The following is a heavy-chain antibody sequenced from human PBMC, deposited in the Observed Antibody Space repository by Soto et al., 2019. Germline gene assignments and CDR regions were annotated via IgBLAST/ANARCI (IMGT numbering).Heavy chain of an antibody. CDR1: GGSISSYY. CDR3: ATSRDYEGSDFYSAVGAFDI. CDR2: MHHSGRT. Sequence: PSETLSLTCSVSGGSISSYYWSWIRQSPGKGLEWIGYMHHSGRTNSHPSLNSRATISIDPSKNRFALKLSSVTAADTATYYCATSRDYEGSDFYSAVGAFDIWGPGTMVTVSS. D-gene: IGHD3-22*01. J-gene: IGHJ3*02. V-gene: IGHV4-59*01.